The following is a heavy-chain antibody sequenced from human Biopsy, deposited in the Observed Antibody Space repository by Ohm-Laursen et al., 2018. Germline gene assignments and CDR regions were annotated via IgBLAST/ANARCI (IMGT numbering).Heavy chain of an antibody. CDR3: ATKLTGYFHH. J-gene: IGHJ1*01. D-gene: IGHD3-9*01. Sequence: SSVKVSCKVSGYALSELSTHWVRQAPGQGLEWLGGNIPILGTGNYAQKFQDRVTVAADTSTSTATMELRSLRSDDTAVYYCATKLTGYFHHWGQGTLVIVSS. CDR1: GYALSELS. V-gene: IGHV1-69*06. CDR2: NIPILGTG.